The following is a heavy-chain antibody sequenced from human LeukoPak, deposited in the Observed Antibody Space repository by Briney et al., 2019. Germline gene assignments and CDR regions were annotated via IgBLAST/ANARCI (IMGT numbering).Heavy chain of an antibody. D-gene: IGHD3-22*01. V-gene: IGHV4-34*01. Sequence: SETLSLTCAVYGGPFSGYYWSWIRQPPGKGLEWIGEINHSGSTNYNPSLKSRVTISVDTSKNQFSLKLSSVTAADTAVYYCRTYYYDSSGYLDYWGQGTLVTVSS. J-gene: IGHJ4*02. CDR3: RTYYYDSSGYLDY. CDR2: INHSGST. CDR1: GGPFSGYY.